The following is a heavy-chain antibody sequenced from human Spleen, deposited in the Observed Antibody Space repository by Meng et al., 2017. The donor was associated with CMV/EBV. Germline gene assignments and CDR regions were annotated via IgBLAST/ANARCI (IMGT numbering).Heavy chain of an antibody. D-gene: IGHD5-12*01. J-gene: IGHJ4*02. V-gene: IGHV4-59*01. CDR3: ARGDPKYSGLRRVYFDY. Sequence: SETLSLTCTVSGGSINTYYWNWIRQPPGKGLEWIGYIYYSGSTNYNPSLRSRVTISVDMSKNQFPLELSSVSAADTAIYYSARGDPKYSGLRRVYFDYWGQGALVTVSS. CDR2: IYYSGST. CDR1: GGSINTYY.